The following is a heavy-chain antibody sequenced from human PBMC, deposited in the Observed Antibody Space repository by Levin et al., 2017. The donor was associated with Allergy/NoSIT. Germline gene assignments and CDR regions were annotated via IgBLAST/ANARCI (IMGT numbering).Heavy chain of an antibody. V-gene: IGHV4-30-4*01. J-gene: IGHJ6*02. CDR3: ARDRKVRGVIPGPPSTYYYYYGMDV. CDR2: IYYSGST. D-gene: IGHD3-10*01. Sequence: SETLSLTCTVSGGSISSGDYYWSWIRQPPGKGLEWIGYIYYSGSTYYNPSLKSRVTISVDTSKNQFSLKLSSVTAADTAVYYCARDRKVRGVIPGPPSTYYYYYGMDVWGQGTTVTVSS. CDR1: GGSISSGDYY.